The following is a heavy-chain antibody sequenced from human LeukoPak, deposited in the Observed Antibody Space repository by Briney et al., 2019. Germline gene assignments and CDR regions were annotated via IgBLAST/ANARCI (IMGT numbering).Heavy chain of an antibody. CDR2: ISGSGGST. D-gene: IGHD3-3*01. Sequence: GGSLRLSCAASGFTFSSYAMSWVRQAPGKGLEWVSGISGSGGSTYYADSVRGRFTISRDNSKNTLYLQMNSLRAEDTAVYYCAKGGDFWSGPQFDYWGQGTLVTVSS. V-gene: IGHV3-23*01. J-gene: IGHJ4*02. CDR3: AKGGDFWSGPQFDY. CDR1: GFTFSSYA.